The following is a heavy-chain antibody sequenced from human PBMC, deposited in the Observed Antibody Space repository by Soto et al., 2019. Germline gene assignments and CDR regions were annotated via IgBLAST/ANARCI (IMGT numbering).Heavy chain of an antibody. D-gene: IGHD6-13*01. J-gene: IGHJ4*02. Sequence: QIQLVQSGTEVREPGASVKVSCQASGYTFTSYGIIWVRQAPGQGLELMGWISGYNNNKNYAQKYQARVTMTTDTSTRTAYMELRSLRSDDTAVYYCARVGAIAPAEGEYWCQGTLVTVSS. CDR3: ARVGAIAPAEGEY. V-gene: IGHV1-18*01. CDR2: ISGYNNNK. CDR1: GYTFTSYG.